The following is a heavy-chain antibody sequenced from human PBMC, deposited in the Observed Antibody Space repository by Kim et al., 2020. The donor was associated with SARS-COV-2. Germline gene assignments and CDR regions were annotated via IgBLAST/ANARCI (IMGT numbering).Heavy chain of an antibody. Sequence: GGSLRLSCAASGFTFSSYGMHWVRQAPGKGLEWVAVISYDGSNKYYADSVKGRFTISRDNSKNTLYLQMNSLRAEDTAVYYCAKDTRDYWGQGTLVTVSS. CDR3: AKDTRDY. J-gene: IGHJ4*02. V-gene: IGHV3-30*18. CDR1: GFTFSSYG. CDR2: ISYDGSNK. D-gene: IGHD1-1*01.